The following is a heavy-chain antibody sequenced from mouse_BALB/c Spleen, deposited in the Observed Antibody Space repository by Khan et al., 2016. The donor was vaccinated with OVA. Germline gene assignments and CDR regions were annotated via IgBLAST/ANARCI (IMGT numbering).Heavy chain of an antibody. CDR2: IDPYNGGT. CDR3: ARGGYGGFAY. Sequence: VQLQQPGPELVKPGASVKVSCKASGYAFTSYIMYWVKQSHGKSLEWIGYIDPYNGGTSYNQKFKGKATLTVDKSSTTAYMHLNSLTSEDSAVXYCARGGYGGFAYWGQGTLVTVSA. J-gene: IGHJ3*01. V-gene: IGHV1S135*01. D-gene: IGHD2-2*01. CDR1: GYAFTSYI.